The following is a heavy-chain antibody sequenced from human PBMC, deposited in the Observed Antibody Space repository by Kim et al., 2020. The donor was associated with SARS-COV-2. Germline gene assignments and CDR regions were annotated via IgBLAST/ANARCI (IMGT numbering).Heavy chain of an antibody. Sequence: GESLKISCKGSGYSFTSYWISWVRQMPGKGLEWMGRIDPSDSYTNYSPSFQGHVTISADKSISTAYLQWSSLKASDTAMYYCARAPVSDGATGGFDPWGQGTLVTVSS. CDR2: IDPSDSYT. J-gene: IGHJ5*02. CDR3: ARAPVSDGATGGFDP. V-gene: IGHV5-10-1*01. CDR1: GYSFTSYW. D-gene: IGHD1-26*01.